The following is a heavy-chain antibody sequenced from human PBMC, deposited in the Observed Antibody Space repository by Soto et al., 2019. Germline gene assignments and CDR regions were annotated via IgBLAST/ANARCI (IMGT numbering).Heavy chain of an antibody. CDR3: AKGSGSARPYYFDY. J-gene: IGHJ4*02. CDR1: GFTFSSYA. D-gene: IGHD2-2*01. Sequence: GGSLRLSCAASGFTFSSYAMSWVRQAPGKGLEWVSAISGSGGSTYYAESVKGRFTISRDNSKNKLYLQMYSLRAEDTAVYYCAKGSGSARPYYFDYWGQGTLVTVSS. V-gene: IGHV3-23*01. CDR2: ISGSGGST.